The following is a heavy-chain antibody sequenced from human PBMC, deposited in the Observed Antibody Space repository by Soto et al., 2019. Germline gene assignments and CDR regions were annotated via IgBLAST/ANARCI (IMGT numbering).Heavy chain of an antibody. CDR2: ISNSGGST. CDR3: AKKQGYEDDAFDI. CDR1: GFTFSSYA. Sequence: GGSLRLSCAASGFTFSSYAMSWVRQAPGKGLEWVSAISNSGGSTYYADSVKGRFTISRDSSKNTLYLQMNSLRAEDTAVYYCAKKQGYEDDAFDIWGQGTMVTVSS. V-gene: IGHV3-23*01. J-gene: IGHJ3*02. D-gene: IGHD5-12*01.